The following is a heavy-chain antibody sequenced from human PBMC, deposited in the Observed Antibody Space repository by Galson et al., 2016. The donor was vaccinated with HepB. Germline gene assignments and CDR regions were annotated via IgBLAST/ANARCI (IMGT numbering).Heavy chain of an antibody. CDR2: IWYDGSDK. CDR1: GYTFSSYG. D-gene: IGHD2-2*01. J-gene: IGHJ6*02. CDR3: ARDPQYQLTNSYYYGMDV. Sequence: SLRLSCAASGYTFSSYGMHWVRQAPGKGLEWVAIIWYDGSDKYYADSVKGRFTISRDNSKNTLYLQMNSLRAEDTAVYYCARDPQYQLTNSYYYGMDVWGQGTTVTVSS. V-gene: IGHV3-33*01.